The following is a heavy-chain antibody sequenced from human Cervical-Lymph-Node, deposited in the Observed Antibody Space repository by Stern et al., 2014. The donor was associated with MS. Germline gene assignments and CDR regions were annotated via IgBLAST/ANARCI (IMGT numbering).Heavy chain of an antibody. Sequence: QVQLQESGPGLVKPSETLSLTCTVSGGSVSSGSYYWSWIRQPPGKGLEWIGYIYYSGSTNYNPSLKSRVTISVDTSKNQFSLKLSSVTAADTAVYYCARTIPFVTGFDYWGQGTLVTVSS. CDR2: IYYSGST. V-gene: IGHV4-61*01. J-gene: IGHJ4*02. D-gene: IGHD1-20*01. CDR3: ARTIPFVTGFDY. CDR1: GGSVSSGSYY.